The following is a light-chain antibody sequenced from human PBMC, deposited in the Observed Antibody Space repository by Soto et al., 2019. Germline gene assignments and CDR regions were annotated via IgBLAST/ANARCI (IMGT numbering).Light chain of an antibody. V-gene: IGLV2-8*01. CDR2: EIN. CDR1: RSDVVAFNY. J-gene: IGLJ1*01. CDR3: GSYAGSNLYV. Sequence: QSGLTQPPSAAGAPGQSITISCTGTRSDVVAFNYVSWYQQHPGKAPKLMIFEINKRPSGFPDRFSGSKSGNTASLTVSGLKNEDEADYYCGSYAGSNLYVFGSGTKVTVL.